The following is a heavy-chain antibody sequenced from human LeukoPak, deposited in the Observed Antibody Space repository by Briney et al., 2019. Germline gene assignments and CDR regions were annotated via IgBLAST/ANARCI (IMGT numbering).Heavy chain of an antibody. CDR2: INHSGST. Sequence: SETLSLTCAVYGGSFSGYYWSWIRQPPGKGLEWIGEINHSGSTNYNPSLKSRVTISVDTSKNQFSLKLTSVTAADTAVYYCARLFWSGYYLGFDPWGQGTQVTVSS. V-gene: IGHV4-34*01. CDR1: GGSFSGYY. D-gene: IGHD3-3*01. J-gene: IGHJ5*02. CDR3: ARLFWSGYYLGFDP.